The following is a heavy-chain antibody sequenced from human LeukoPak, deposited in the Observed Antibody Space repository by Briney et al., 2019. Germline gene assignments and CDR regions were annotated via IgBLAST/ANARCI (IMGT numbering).Heavy chain of an antibody. CDR1: GFTFSRYG. D-gene: IGHD3-10*01. J-gene: IGHJ4*02. CDR2: IRYDGSNK. CDR3: AKVMVRGVIFDFDY. Sequence: GGSLRLSCAASGFTFSRYGMHWVRQAPGKGLEWVAFIRYDGSNKYYADSVKGRFTISRDNSKNTLYLQMNSLRAEDTAVYYCAKVMVRGVIFDFDYWGQGTLVTVSS. V-gene: IGHV3-30*02.